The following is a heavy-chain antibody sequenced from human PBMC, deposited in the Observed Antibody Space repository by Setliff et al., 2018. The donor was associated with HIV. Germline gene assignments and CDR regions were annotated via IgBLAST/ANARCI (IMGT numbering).Heavy chain of an antibody. D-gene: IGHD3-22*01. CDR1: DESFSGYY. CDR3: ARVRFFDRIGYFARPYYFLDS. Sequence: PSETLSLTCAVNDESFSGYYWTWIRKPPGKGLEWIGEISHSGSPNYNPSLKSRVTMSRDTSKNQLSLSLSSVTAADTAVYYCARVRFFDRIGYFARPYYFLDSWGQGTLVTVSS. J-gene: IGHJ4*02. V-gene: IGHV4-34*01. CDR2: ISHSGSP.